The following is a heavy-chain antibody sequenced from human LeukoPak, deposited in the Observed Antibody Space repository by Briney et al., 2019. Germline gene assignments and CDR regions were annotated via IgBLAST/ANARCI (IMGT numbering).Heavy chain of an antibody. CDR3: ARGVPRYCRSPGRAAAGICSVY. CDR1: GGTFSSYA. J-gene: IGHJ4*02. Sequence: SVKVSCKASGGTFSSYAISWVRQAPGQGLEWMGGIIPIFGTANYAQKFQGRVTMTRNTSISTAYMELSSLKSEDTAVYYCARGVPRYCRSPGRAAAGICSVYWGQGTLVTVSS. CDR2: IIPIFGTA. D-gene: IGHD6-13*01. V-gene: IGHV1-69*05.